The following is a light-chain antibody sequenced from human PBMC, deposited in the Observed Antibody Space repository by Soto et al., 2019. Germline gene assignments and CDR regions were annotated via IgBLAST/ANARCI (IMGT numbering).Light chain of an antibody. V-gene: IGKV3-20*01. Sequence: EVVMAQSPAAVSMSPGERATRSCGTTHRVTSNYLAWYQQKPGKAPRLLIYGVSSRDTGVPDRFSGSGSGTDFTLTISRLEPEDFAVYYCQQYTDWPLTFGQGTKVDIK. CDR2: GVS. J-gene: IGKJ1*01. CDR1: HRVTSNY. CDR3: QQYTDWPLT.